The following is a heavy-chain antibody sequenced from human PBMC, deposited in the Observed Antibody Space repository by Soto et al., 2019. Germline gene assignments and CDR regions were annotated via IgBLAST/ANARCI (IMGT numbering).Heavy chain of an antibody. CDR2: INAGNGNT. CDR1: GYTFTSYA. J-gene: IGHJ4*02. Sequence: QVQLVQSGAEVKKPGASVKVSCKASGYTFTSYAMHWVRQAPGQRLEWMGWINAGNGNTKYSQKFQGRVTITRDTSASTAYMELSSLRSEDTAVYCCARSIVLVTAADYWGQGTLVTVSS. CDR3: ARSIVLVTAADY. D-gene: IGHD2-21*02. V-gene: IGHV1-3*01.